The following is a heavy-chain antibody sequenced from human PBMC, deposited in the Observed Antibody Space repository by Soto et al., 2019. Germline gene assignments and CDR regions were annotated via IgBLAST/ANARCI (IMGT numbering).Heavy chain of an antibody. D-gene: IGHD2-21*01. Sequence: EVQLVESGGGLVQPGGSLRLSCAASTFTFSSYWMHWVRQAPGQGLVWVSRINTGGTTTTYADSVKGRFTTSRDNAANTLYPLRNSLRAEDTAVYYCASVPTGKFGVWNYWGQGTLVTVSS. CDR2: INTGGTTT. CDR3: ASVPTGKFGVWNY. V-gene: IGHV3-74*01. CDR1: TFTFSSYW. J-gene: IGHJ4*02.